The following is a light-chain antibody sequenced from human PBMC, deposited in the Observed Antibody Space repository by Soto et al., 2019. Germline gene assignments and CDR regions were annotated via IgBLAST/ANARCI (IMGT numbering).Light chain of an antibody. J-gene: IGKJ1*01. CDR1: QSISSW. Sequence: DIQITQSPSTLSASVGDRVTITCRASQSISSWLAWYQQKPGKAPKLLIYDASSLESGVQSRFSGSGSGTEFPLCIHSLQPDDFAFFYCQQYNSYWTFDQGTNVEIK. CDR3: QQYNSYWT. V-gene: IGKV1-5*01. CDR2: DAS.